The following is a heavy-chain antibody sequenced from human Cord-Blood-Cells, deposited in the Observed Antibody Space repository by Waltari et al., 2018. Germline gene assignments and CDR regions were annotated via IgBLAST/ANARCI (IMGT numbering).Heavy chain of an antibody. CDR1: GGSFSGYY. CDR2: ISHSGST. V-gene: IGHV4-34*01. CDR3: ARQGAGYCSSTSCYENWFDP. D-gene: IGHD2-2*01. J-gene: IGHJ5*02. Sequence: QVQLQQWGAGLLKPSETLSLTCAVYGGSFSGYYWSWIRQPPGKGLEWIGEISHSGSTDYNPSLKCRVTISVDTSKNQFSLKLSAVTAADTAVYYCARQGAGYCSSTSCYENWFDPWGQGTLVTVSS.